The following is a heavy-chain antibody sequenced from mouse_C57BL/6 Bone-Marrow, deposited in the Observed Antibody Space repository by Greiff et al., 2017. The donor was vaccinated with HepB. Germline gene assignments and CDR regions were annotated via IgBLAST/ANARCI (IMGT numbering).Heavy chain of an antibody. CDR2: IWRGGST. CDR3: AKKGPITTVVATGAMDY. J-gene: IGHJ4*01. V-gene: IGHV2-5*01. CDR1: GFSLTSYG. Sequence: VKLMESGPGLVQPSQSLSITCTVSGFSLTSYGVHWVRQSPGKGLEWLGVIWRGGSTDYNAAFMSRLSITKDNSKSQVFFKMNSLQADDTAIYYCAKKGPITTVVATGAMDYWGQGTSVTVSS. D-gene: IGHD1-1*01.